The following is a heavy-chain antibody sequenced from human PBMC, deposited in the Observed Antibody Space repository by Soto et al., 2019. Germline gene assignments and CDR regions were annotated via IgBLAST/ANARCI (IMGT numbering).Heavy chain of an antibody. J-gene: IGHJ5*02. V-gene: IGHV1-69*02. CDR1: GGTFSSYT. CDR3: AVDIVVVPAANWFGP. CDR2: IIPILGIA. D-gene: IGHD2-2*01. Sequence: QVQLVQSGAEVKKPGSSVKVSCKASGGTFSSYTISWVRQAPGQGLEWMGRIIPILGIANYAQKFQGRVTITADKSTSTAYMELSGLRSEDTAVYYCAVDIVVVPAANWFGPWGQGTLVTVSS.